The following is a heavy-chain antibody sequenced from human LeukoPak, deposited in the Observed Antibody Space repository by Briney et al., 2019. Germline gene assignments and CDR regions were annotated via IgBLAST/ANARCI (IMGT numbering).Heavy chain of an antibody. D-gene: IGHD5-18*01. V-gene: IGHV1-2*02. J-gene: IGHJ4*02. Sequence: GASVKVSCKASGYTFTGCYMHWVRQAPGQGLEWMGWINPNSGGTNYAQKFQGRVTMTRDTSISTAYMELSRLRSDDTAVYYCARGCRSSGPLPSDYWGQGTLVTVSS. CDR2: INPNSGGT. CDR3: ARGCRSSGPLPSDY. CDR1: GYTFTGCY.